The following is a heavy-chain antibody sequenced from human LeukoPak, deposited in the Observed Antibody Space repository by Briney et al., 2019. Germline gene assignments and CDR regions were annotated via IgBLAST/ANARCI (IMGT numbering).Heavy chain of an antibody. CDR3: ARGEAFGRYCTSTSCPED. D-gene: IGHD2-2*01. Sequence: GRSLRLSCVASGYTFSDHGMHWVRQAPGKGLEWVTMIWSTGTTGFYADSVKGRFTISRDNSKNTLYLQMNSLRAEDSAVYYCARGEAFGRYCTSTSCPEDWGQGTLVTVSS. CDR1: GYTFSDHG. CDR2: IWSTGTTG. J-gene: IGHJ4*02. V-gene: IGHV3-33*01.